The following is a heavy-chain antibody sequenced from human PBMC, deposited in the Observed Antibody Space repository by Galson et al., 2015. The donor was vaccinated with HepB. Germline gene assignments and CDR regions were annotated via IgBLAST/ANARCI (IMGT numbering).Heavy chain of an antibody. CDR3: ANRLEYSNLYGMDV. J-gene: IGHJ6*02. D-gene: IGHD6-6*01. CDR2: ISGSGGST. Sequence: SLRLSCAASGFTFSSYAMSWVRQAPGKGLEWVSAISGSGGSTYYADSVKGRFTISRDNSKNTLYLQMNSLRAEDTAVYYCANRLEYSNLYGMDVWGQGTTVTVSS. CDR1: GFTFSSYA. V-gene: IGHV3-23*01.